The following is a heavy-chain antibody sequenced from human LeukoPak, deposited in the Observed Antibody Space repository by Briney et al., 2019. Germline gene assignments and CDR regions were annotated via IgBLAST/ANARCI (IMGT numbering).Heavy chain of an antibody. CDR3: ARRPYSTSWYYFDY. J-gene: IGHJ4*02. D-gene: IGHD6-13*01. V-gene: IGHV3-11*04. Sequence: GGSLRLSCAASGFTFSDYYMSWVRQAPGKGLEWVSYISSSGSMLHYADSVKGRFTISRDNAKNSLYLQMSSLRVEDTAVYYCARRPYSTSWYYFDYWGQGTLVTVSS. CDR1: GFTFSDYY. CDR2: ISSSGSML.